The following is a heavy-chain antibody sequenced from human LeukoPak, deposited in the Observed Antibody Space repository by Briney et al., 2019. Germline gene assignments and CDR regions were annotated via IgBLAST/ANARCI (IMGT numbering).Heavy chain of an antibody. CDR2: INSDGSST. Sequence: GGSLRLSCAASGFTFSSHWMHWVRQDAGKGLELVSRINSDGSSTGSADSVKGRFTISRDNAKNTLYLQMSSLRGQDTSVYYCARAYCSGTYGAFDIWGQGKKVTVSS. CDR3: ARAYCSGTYGAFDI. CDR1: GFTFSSHW. V-gene: IGHV3-74*01. J-gene: IGHJ3*02. D-gene: IGHD3-10*01.